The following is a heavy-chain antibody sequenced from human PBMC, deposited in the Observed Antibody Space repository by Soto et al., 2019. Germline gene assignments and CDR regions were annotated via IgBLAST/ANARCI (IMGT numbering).Heavy chain of an antibody. D-gene: IGHD3-22*01. CDR2: IYSGGST. CDR3: ARDRVESGYPEYFQN. J-gene: IGHJ1*01. CDR1: GFTVSSNY. Sequence: EVQLVESGGGLIQPGGSLRLSCAASGFTVSSNYMSWVRQAPGKGLEWVSVIYSGGSTYYADSVKGRFTISRDNSKNTLYIPMNSLRDEDTAVYYCARDRVESGYPEYFQNWGQGTLVTVSS. V-gene: IGHV3-53*01.